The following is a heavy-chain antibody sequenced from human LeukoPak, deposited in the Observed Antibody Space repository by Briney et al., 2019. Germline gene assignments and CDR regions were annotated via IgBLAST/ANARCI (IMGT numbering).Heavy chain of an antibody. D-gene: IGHD3-10*01. Sequence: PSETLSLTCAVYGGSFSGYYWSWIRQPPGKGLEWIGGINHSGSTNYNPSLKSRVTISVDTSKNQFSLKLSSVTAADTAVYYCARGDFPVLMVRRHYYGMDVWGQGTTVTVSS. CDR3: ARGDFPVLMVRRHYYGMDV. J-gene: IGHJ6*02. CDR1: GGSFSGYY. CDR2: INHSGST. V-gene: IGHV4-34*01.